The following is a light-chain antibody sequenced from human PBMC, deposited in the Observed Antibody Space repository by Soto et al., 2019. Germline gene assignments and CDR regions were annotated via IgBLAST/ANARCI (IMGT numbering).Light chain of an antibody. V-gene: IGKV3-15*01. J-gene: IGKJ2*01. Sequence: EIVMTQSPATLSVSPGERATLSCRASQTISNNLAWYQQKPGQAPRLLIYGASTRASGIPARFSGRESGTEFTLTISSLQSEDFAVYYCQQYNMWPLHTVGQGTKREIK. CDR1: QTISNN. CDR2: GAS. CDR3: QQYNMWPLHT.